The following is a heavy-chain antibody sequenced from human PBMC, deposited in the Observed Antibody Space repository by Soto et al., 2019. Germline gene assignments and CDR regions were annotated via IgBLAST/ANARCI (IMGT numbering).Heavy chain of an antibody. J-gene: IGHJ4*02. D-gene: IGHD6-13*01. CDR3: ARDGEDKAAAAMVY. CDR2: FNAGDGDT. Sequence: QVQLVQSGAEVKKPGASVRVSCKASGYTITCCAMHWVRQAPGQRPEWMGWFNAGDGDTKYSQNFQGRFTIIRDTSASTVYMELSSLRPEDTAVYYCARDGEDKAAAAMVYWGQGTLVTVYS. CDR1: GYTITCCA. V-gene: IGHV1-3*01.